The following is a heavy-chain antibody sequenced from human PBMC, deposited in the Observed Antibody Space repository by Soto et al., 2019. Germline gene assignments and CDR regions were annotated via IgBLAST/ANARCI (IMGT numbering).Heavy chain of an antibody. CDR3: ARGPLYYFDY. Sequence: VGSLRLSCEDSGFTFSSYTMNWVRRAPGKGLEWVSSISSRSTNTHYADSVRGRFTISRDNAKRSLYLQMNSLRAEDTAVYYCARGPLYYFDYWGQGTLVTVSS. V-gene: IGHV3-21*01. CDR1: GFTFSSYT. CDR2: ISSRSTNT. J-gene: IGHJ4*02.